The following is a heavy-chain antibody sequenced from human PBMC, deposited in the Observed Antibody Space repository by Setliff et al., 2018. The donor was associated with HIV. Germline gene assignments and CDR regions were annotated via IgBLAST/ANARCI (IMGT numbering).Heavy chain of an antibody. J-gene: IGHJ5*01. V-gene: IGHV3-48*01. CDR1: GFTFSGNW. D-gene: IGHD5-18*01. CDR3: ARGCEYSCWFYS. Sequence: GGSLRLSCAASGFTFSGNWMNWVRQSPGGGLEWLSFISGDGSVITYAESVKGRFTISRDNAKNSLFLQMNSLRAEDTALYYCARGCEYSCWFYSWGQGTLVTVSS. CDR2: ISGDGSVI.